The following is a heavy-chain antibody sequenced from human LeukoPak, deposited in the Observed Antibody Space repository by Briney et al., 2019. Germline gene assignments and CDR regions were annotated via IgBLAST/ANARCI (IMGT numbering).Heavy chain of an antibody. J-gene: IGHJ4*02. CDR2: ISAYNGNT. CDR1: GYTFTSYG. V-gene: IGHV1-18*01. D-gene: IGHD3-3*01. CDR3: ARPRGYDFWSGYYTGKYYFDY. Sequence: ASVKVSCKASGYTFTSYGISWVRQAPGQGLEWMGWISAYNGNTNYAQKLQGRVTMTTDTSTSTAYMQLRSLRSDDTAVYYCARPRGYDFWSGYYTGKYYFDYWDQGTLVTVSS.